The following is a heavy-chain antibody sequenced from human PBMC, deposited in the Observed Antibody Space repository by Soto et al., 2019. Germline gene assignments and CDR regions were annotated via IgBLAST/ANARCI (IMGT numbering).Heavy chain of an antibody. J-gene: IGHJ6*02. Sequence: SETLSLTCTVSGGSISSYYWSWIRQPPGKGLEWIGYIYYSGSTNYNPSLKSRVTISVDTSKNQFSLKLSSVTAADTAVYYCARGESREYSPYYYYYGMDVWGQGTTVTVSS. D-gene: IGHD4-4*01. CDR2: IYYSGST. CDR3: ARGESREYSPYYYYYGMDV. CDR1: GGSISSYY. V-gene: IGHV4-59*01.